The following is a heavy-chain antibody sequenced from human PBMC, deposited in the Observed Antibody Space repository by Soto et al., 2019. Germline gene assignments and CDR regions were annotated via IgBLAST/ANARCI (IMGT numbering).Heavy chain of an antibody. Sequence: GASVKVSCKASGYTFASYAIQWVRQAPGQRLEWMGWIIAASGDTKYSQKFQGRVTITADESTSTAYMELSSLRSEDTAVYYCARDQSSLGIAAAGDNWFDPWGQGTLVTVSS. J-gene: IGHJ5*02. CDR3: ARDQSSLGIAAAGDNWFDP. CDR1: GYTFASYA. V-gene: IGHV1-3*01. D-gene: IGHD6-13*01. CDR2: IIAASGDT.